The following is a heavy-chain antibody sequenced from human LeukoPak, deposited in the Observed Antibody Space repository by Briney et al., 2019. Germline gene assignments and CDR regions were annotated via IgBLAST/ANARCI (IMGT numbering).Heavy chain of an antibody. J-gene: IGHJ4*02. Sequence: SETQSLTCAVYGGSFSGYYWSWIRQPPGKGLEWIGEINHSGSTNYNPSLKSRVTISVDTSKNQFSLKLSSVTAADTAMYYCARGLSAIVHWGQGTLVTVSS. D-gene: IGHD2-21*02. CDR3: ARGLSAIVH. CDR1: GGSFSGYY. V-gene: IGHV4-34*01. CDR2: INHSGST.